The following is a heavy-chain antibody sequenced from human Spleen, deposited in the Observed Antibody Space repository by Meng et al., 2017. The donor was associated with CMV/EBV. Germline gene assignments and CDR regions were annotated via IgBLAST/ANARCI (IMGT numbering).Heavy chain of an antibody. CDR1: GGSISSYY. Sequence: GSLRLSCTVSGGSISSYYWSWIRQPPGKGLEWIGYIYYSGSTNYNPSLKSRVTISVDTSKNQFSLKLSSVTAADTAVYYCARRRVGVVIIRAYFDYWGQGTLVTVSS. CDR3: ARRRVGVVIIRAYFDY. D-gene: IGHD3-3*01. J-gene: IGHJ4*02. V-gene: IGHV4-59*12. CDR2: IYYSGST.